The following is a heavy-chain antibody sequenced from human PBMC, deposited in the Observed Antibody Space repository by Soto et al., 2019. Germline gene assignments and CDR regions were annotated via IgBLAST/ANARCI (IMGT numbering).Heavy chain of an antibody. CDR3: ARDLGVRGVIIDY. J-gene: IGHJ4*02. D-gene: IGHD3-10*01. V-gene: IGHV3-7*03. Sequence: GGSLRLSCAASGFTFSSYWMSWVRQAPGKGLEWVANIKQDGSEKYYVDSVKGRFTISRDNAKNSLYLQMNSLRAEDTAVYYCARDLGVRGVIIDYWGQGTLVTVSS. CDR1: GFTFSSYW. CDR2: IKQDGSEK.